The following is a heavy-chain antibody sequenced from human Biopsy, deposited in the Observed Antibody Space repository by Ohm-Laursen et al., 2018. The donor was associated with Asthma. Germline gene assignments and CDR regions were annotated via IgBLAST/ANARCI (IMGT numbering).Heavy chain of an antibody. D-gene: IGHD6-19*01. V-gene: IGHV3-NL1*01. CDR1: GFTFGSYG. CDR2: IYSGGTS. CDR3: ARGDSSGWSHYYFDY. Sequence: GSLRLSCSASGFTFGSYGLHWVRQAPGKGLEWVSVIYSGGTSHTADSVRGRFTISRDFSKNTLHLQMHSLRVEDTAVYYCARGDSSGWSHYYFDYWGQGTLVTVSS. J-gene: IGHJ4*02.